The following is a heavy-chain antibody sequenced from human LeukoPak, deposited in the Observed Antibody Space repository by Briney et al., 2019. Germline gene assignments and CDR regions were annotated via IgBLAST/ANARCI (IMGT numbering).Heavy chain of an antibody. CDR2: FYYSGST. J-gene: IGHJ4*02. V-gene: IGHV4-39*01. CDR3: ARRSHLAY. CDR1: GGSISSSNYY. Sequence: SGAVSLTCTVSGGSISSSNYYWGWLRQPPGKGLEWIGTFYYSGSTYYNPSLKSRVTISVDTSKNQFSLQLSSVTAADTAVYYCARRSHLAYWGRGTLVTVSS. D-gene: IGHD3-10*01.